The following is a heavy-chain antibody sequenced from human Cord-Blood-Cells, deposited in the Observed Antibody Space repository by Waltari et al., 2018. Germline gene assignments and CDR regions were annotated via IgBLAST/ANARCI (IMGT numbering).Heavy chain of an antibody. Sequence: QVQLPESGPGLVKPSETLSLTCTVSGGSISSHYWSWIRQPPGKGLEWIGYIYYSGSTNYNPSLKSRVTISVDTSKNQFSLKLSSVTAADTAVYYCARGTYYDFWSGYYIGYYGMDVWGQGTTVTVSS. CDR3: ARGTYYDFWSGYYIGYYGMDV. CDR2: IYYSGST. V-gene: IGHV4-59*11. J-gene: IGHJ6*02. CDR1: GGSISSHY. D-gene: IGHD3-3*01.